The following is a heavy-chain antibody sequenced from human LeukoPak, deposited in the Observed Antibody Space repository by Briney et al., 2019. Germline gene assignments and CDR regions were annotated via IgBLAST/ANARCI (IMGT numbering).Heavy chain of an antibody. CDR1: GYTFNGFY. CDR2: INPNSGGT. Sequence: ASVKVCCEASGYTFNGFYLHWVRQAPGRGLEWMGRINPNSGGTNYAQKFQGRVTMTRDTSISTAYMELSRLRSDDTAVYYCARWMATVTTPDYWGQGTLVTVSS. D-gene: IGHD4-11*01. CDR3: ARWMATVTTPDY. J-gene: IGHJ4*02. V-gene: IGHV1-2*06.